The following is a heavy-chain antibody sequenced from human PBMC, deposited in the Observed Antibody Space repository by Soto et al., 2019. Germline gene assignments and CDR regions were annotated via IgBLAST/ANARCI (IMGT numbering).Heavy chain of an antibody. V-gene: IGHV3-30-3*01. CDR2: ISYGGINK. J-gene: IGHJ4*02. Sequence: QVQLVESGGGVVQLGRSLRLSCAASGFTFSNFPMHWVRQAPGKGLEWVAVISYGGINKNYADSVKGRFTSSRDDSKNTMYLQMNSLRPEDTAVYYCARTTVVAGTPEFDYWGQGTLVTVSS. CDR1: GFTFSNFP. CDR3: ARTTVVAGTPEFDY. D-gene: IGHD6-19*01.